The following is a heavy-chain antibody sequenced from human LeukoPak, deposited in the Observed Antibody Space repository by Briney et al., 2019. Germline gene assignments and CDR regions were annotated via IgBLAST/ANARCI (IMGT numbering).Heavy chain of an antibody. J-gene: IGHJ4*02. Sequence: PPASVKVSCKASGYTFTSYGISWVRQAPGQGLEWMGWISAYNGNTNYAQKLQGRVTMTTDTSTSTAYVELRSLRSDDTAVYYCAREERWELAFDYWGQGTLVTVSS. CDR3: AREERWELAFDY. D-gene: IGHD1-26*01. V-gene: IGHV1-18*01. CDR2: ISAYNGNT. CDR1: GYTFTSYG.